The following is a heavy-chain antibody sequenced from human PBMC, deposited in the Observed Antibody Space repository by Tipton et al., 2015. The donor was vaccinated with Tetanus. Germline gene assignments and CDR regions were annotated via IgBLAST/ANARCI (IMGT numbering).Heavy chain of an antibody. D-gene: IGHD5-18*01. V-gene: IGHV3-74*01. CDR1: GFTVSNNY. Sequence: SLRLSCAASGFTVSNNYMNWVRQAPGKGLVWVSRINSDGSSTSYADSVKGRFTISRDNAKNTLSLQMNSLRAEDTAVYYCARLSANSYGYPQFDYWGQGPLVTVSS. J-gene: IGHJ4*02. CDR3: ARLSANSYGYPQFDY. CDR2: INSDGSST.